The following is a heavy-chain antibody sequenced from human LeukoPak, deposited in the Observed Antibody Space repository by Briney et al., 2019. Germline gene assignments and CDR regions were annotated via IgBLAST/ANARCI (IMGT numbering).Heavy chain of an antibody. CDR3: AEGLFGVVIDPFDY. CDR1: GGSISSYY. D-gene: IGHD3-3*01. CDR2: IYYSGST. J-gene: IGHJ4*01. Sequence: KTSETLSLTCTVSGGSISSYYWSWIRQPPGKGLEWIGYIYYSGSTYYNPSLKSRVTISVDTSKNQFSLKLSSVTAADTAVYYCAEGLFGVVIDPFDYWGQEPWSPSPQ. V-gene: IGHV4-59*04.